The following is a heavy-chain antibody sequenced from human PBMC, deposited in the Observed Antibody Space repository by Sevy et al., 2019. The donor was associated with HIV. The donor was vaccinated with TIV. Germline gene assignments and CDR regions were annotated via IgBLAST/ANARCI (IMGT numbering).Heavy chain of an antibody. CDR3: AKDDAKQRFYFDY. Sequence: GGSQRLSCAASGFTFSSYGMHWVRQAPGKGLEWVAFIRYDGSNKYYADSVKGRFTISRDNSKNTLYLQMNSLRAEDTAVYYCAKDDAKQRFYFDYWGQGTLVTVSS. D-gene: IGHD6-13*01. CDR2: IRYDGSNK. V-gene: IGHV3-30*02. CDR1: GFTFSSYG. J-gene: IGHJ4*02.